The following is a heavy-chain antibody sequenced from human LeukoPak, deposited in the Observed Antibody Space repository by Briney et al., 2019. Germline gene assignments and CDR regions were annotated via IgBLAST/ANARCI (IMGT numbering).Heavy chain of an antibody. Sequence: PGGSLRLSCAASGFTFSSYAMNWVRQAPGKGLEWVSAISGSGGSTYYADSVKGRFTISRDNSKNTLYLQMNSLRAEDTAVYYCAKATLYSSSWSSSYYFDYWGQGTLVTVSS. CDR1: GFTFSSYA. J-gene: IGHJ4*02. V-gene: IGHV3-23*01. D-gene: IGHD6-13*01. CDR2: ISGSGGST. CDR3: AKATLYSSSWSSSYYFDY.